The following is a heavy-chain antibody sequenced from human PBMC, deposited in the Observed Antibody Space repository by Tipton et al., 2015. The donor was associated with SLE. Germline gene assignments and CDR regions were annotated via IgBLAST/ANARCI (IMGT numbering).Heavy chain of an antibody. D-gene: IGHD3-3*01. J-gene: IGHJ6*04. CDR3: ARLQYIFAGIDV. Sequence: TLSLTCAVYGGSFSGNYWIWIRQPPGKGREWIGEINHRGSANYNPSPKSRVTISVDTSKNQFSLQLSSATAADTAVYYCARLQYIFAGIDVWGKGTTVTGSS. V-gene: IGHV4-34*01. CDR1: GGSFSGNY. CDR2: INHRGSA.